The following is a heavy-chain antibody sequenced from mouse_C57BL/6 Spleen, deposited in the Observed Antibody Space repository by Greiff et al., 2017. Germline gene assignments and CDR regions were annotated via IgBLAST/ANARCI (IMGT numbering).Heavy chain of an antibody. CDR2: IYPGDGDT. Sequence: QVQLQQSGPELVKPGASVKISCKASGYAFSSSWMNWVKQRPGKGLEWIGRIYPGDGDTNYNGKFKGKATLTADKSSSTAYMQLSSLTSEDSAVYFCARLTGSNFLYAMDYWGQGTSVTVSS. J-gene: IGHJ4*01. CDR3: ARLTGSNFLYAMDY. V-gene: IGHV1-82*01. CDR1: GYAFSSSW. D-gene: IGHD2-5*01.